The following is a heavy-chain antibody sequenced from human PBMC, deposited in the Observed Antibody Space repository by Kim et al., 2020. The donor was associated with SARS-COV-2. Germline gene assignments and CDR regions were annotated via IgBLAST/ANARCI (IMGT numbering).Heavy chain of an antibody. CDR1: GFTFSSYS. CDR3: AKEYPGYSYGQFGY. D-gene: IGHD5-18*01. V-gene: IGHV3-21*01. CDR2: ISSSSSYI. J-gene: IGHJ4*02. Sequence: GGSLRLSCAASGFTFSSYSMNWVRQAPGKGLEWVASISSSSSYIYYADSVKGRFTISRDNAKNSLYLQMNSLRAEDTAVYYCAKEYPGYSYGQFGYWGQGTHVTVSS.